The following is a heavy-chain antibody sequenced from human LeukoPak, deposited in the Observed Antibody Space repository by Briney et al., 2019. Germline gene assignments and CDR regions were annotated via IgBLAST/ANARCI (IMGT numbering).Heavy chain of an antibody. CDR1: GGSISSGSYY. V-gene: IGHV4-61*02. Sequence: SQTLSLTCTVSGGSISSGSYYWSWIRQPAGKGLEWIGRIYTSGSTNYNPSLKSRVTISVDTSKNQFSLKLSSVTAADTAVYYCARDPRWLTPDCNTIGCYVNWFDPWGQGTLVTVSS. CDR2: IYTSGST. J-gene: IGHJ5*02. D-gene: IGHD2-2*01. CDR3: ARDPRWLTPDCNTIGCYVNWFDP.